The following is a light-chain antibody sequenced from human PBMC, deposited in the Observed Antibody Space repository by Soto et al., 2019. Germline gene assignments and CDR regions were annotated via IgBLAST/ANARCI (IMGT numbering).Light chain of an antibody. V-gene: IGLV2-14*01. Sequence: QSVLTQPASVSGSPGQSVTISCTGISDGLHGYTYVSWYQHHPDKAPNLIIYEVSNRPSGVSNRFSGSKSGNTASLTISGIQAVDEGDYYCGSITRSSTSVFGTGTKLTVL. CDR3: GSITRSSTSV. CDR2: EVS. CDR1: SDGLHGYTY. J-gene: IGLJ1*01.